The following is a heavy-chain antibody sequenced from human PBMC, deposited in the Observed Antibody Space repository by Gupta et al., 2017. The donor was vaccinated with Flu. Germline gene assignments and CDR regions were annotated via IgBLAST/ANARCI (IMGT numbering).Heavy chain of an antibody. Sequence: EVQLLESGGGLAQPGGSLGLSCAASGFDFIIYAMSWVRQAPGKGLVWVSTIGQNGVDTYYADSVRGRFSISRDNFKNTLYLRMSSLTAEDSATYYCVRLIESYHSRWFDPWGQGTRVTVSP. CDR3: VRLIESYHSRWFDP. D-gene: IGHD2-21*01. V-gene: IGHV3-23*01. J-gene: IGHJ5*02. CDR1: GFDFIIYA. CDR2: IGQNGVDT.